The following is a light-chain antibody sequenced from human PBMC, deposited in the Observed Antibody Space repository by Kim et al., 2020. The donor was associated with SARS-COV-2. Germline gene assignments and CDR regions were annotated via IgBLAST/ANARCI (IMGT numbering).Light chain of an antibody. CDR1: NSNIGAGYD. CDR3: QSYDSSLSAVL. CDR2: ATN. Sequence: QSVLTQPPSVSGAPGLRVTISCTGSNSNIGAGYDVHWYQQVPGTAPKLLIYATNSRPSGVPDRFSSSKSGTSASLAITGLQAEDEADYYCQSYDSSLSAVLFGGGTQLTVL. J-gene: IGLJ2*01. V-gene: IGLV1-40*01.